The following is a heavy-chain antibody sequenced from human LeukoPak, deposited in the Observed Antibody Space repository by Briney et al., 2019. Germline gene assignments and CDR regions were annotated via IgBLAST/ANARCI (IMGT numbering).Heavy chain of an antibody. V-gene: IGHV1-18*01. Sequence: GASVKVPCKASGYTFTSYGISWVRQAPGQGLEWMGWISAYNGNTNYAQKLQGRVTMTTDTSTSTAYMELRSLRSDDTAAYYCARGPRIVVVPAASHFDIWGQGTMVTVSS. CDR1: GYTFTSYG. CDR2: ISAYNGNT. D-gene: IGHD2-2*01. J-gene: IGHJ3*02. CDR3: ARGPRIVVVPAASHFDI.